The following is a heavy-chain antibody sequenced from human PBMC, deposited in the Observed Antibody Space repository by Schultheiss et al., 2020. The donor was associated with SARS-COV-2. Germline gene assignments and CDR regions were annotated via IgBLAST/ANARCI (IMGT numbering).Heavy chain of an antibody. Sequence: GESLKISCAASGFTFSSYAMSWVRQAPGKGLEWVASISSGSSYIFYADSVKGRFTISRDNAKNSLYLQMNSLRAEDTAVYYCARDGVVTWTPGYFDYWGQGTLVTVSS. CDR3: ARDGVVTWTPGYFDY. V-gene: IGHV3-21*01. CDR2: ISSGSSYI. J-gene: IGHJ4*02. CDR1: GFTFSSYA. D-gene: IGHD3-16*01.